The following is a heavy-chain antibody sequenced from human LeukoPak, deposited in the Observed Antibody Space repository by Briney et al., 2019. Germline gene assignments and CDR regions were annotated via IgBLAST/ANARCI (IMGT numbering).Heavy chain of an antibody. CDR1: GFTFSIYS. Sequence: PGGSLRLSCAASGFTFSIYSLNWVRQAPGKGLGWVSSISSSSSFISYADSVKGRFTISRDNAKNSLYLQMNSLRAEDTAVYYCAKNRKSSSSDFDYWGQGTLVTVSS. V-gene: IGHV3-21*06. D-gene: IGHD6-6*01. J-gene: IGHJ4*02. CDR3: AKNRKSSSSDFDY. CDR2: ISSSSSFI.